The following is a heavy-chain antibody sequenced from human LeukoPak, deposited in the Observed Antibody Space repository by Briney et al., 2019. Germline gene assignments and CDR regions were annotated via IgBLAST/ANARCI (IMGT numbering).Heavy chain of an antibody. J-gene: IGHJ4*02. CDR1: GFTFSSYS. Sequence: GGSLRLSCAASGFTFSSYSMNWVRQAPGKGLEWVSYISSSSSTIYYADSVKGRFTISRDNAKNSLYLQMNSLRAEDTAVYYCRFTYTGSWLYFDYWGQGTLVTVSS. D-gene: IGHD6-13*01. CDR3: RFTYTGSWLYFDY. CDR2: ISSSSSTI. V-gene: IGHV3-48*01.